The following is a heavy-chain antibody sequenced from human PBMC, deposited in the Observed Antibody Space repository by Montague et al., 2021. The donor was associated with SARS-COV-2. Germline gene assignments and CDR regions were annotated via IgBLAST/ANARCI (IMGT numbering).Heavy chain of an antibody. CDR3: ARGRPVQGSFRHFDSISSGALDF. Sequence: SETLSLTCAVSRGSFSNYYWTWIRQSPGKGLEWIGEINQGGAPNYTPSLKSRVTISLDTFKKQISLKLNSVTVAATAVFFCARGRPVQGSFRHFDSISSGALDFWAQGSLVIVSS. CDR2: INQGGAP. D-gene: IGHD3-9*01. J-gene: IGHJ3*01. CDR1: RGSFSNYY. V-gene: IGHV4-34*01.